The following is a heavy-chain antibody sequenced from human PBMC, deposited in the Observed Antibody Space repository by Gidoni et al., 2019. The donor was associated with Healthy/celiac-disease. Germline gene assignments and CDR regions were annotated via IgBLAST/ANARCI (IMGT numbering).Heavy chain of an antibody. D-gene: IGHD6-19*01. CDR3: ATTWIAVAGNGVDY. CDR2: ISYDGSNK. J-gene: IGHJ4*02. CDR1: GFTFSSYG. V-gene: IGHV3-30*03. Sequence: QLPLVESGGGVVQPGRSLRLSCAASGFTFSSYGMHWVRQAPGKGLEWVAVISYDGSNKYYADSVKGRFTISRDNSKNTLYLQMNSLRAEDTAVYYCATTWIAVAGNGVDYWGQGTLVTVSS.